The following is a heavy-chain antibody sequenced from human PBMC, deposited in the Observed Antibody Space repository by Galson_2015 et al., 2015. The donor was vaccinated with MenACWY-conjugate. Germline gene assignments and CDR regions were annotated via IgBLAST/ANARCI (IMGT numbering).Heavy chain of an antibody. CDR2: ISSDGSRT. Sequence: SLRLSCAASGFIFSDYAMHWVRQAPGKGLEYVSAISSDGSRTYYADSVKGRFSFSRDNSKNTLYLQMSSLRDEDTAVYYCVKITRVGPIDYWGQGILVTVSS. J-gene: IGHJ4*02. D-gene: IGHD5-24*01. V-gene: IGHV3-64D*06. CDR3: VKITRVGPIDY. CDR1: GFIFSDYA.